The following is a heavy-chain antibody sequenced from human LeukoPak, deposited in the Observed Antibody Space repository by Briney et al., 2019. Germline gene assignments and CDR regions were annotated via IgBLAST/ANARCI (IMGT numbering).Heavy chain of an antibody. CDR3: AKDLNTVTTAFFVH. D-gene: IGHD4-11*01. Sequence: GGSLRLSCAASGFTFSSYSMNWVRQAPGKGLEWVSSISSSSTYIYYADSVKGRFTISRDNAKNSLYLQMSSLRAEDTAVYYCAKDLNTVTTAFFVHWGQGTLVTVSS. CDR2: ISSSSTYI. J-gene: IGHJ4*02. CDR1: GFTFSSYS. V-gene: IGHV3-21*06.